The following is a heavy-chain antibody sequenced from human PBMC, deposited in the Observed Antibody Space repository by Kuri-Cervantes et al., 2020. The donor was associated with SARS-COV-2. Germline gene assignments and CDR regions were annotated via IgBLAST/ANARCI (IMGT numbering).Heavy chain of an antibody. V-gene: IGHV3-30*18. D-gene: IGHD3-22*01. CDR1: GFTFSSYD. Sequence: GESLKISCAASGFTFSSYDMNWVRQAPGKGLEWVSVISYDGSNKYYADSVKDRFTISRDNAKNTLYLQMNSLRAEDTAVYYCAKWAENYYDSSGYYYKDNYYGMDFWGQGTTVTVSS. J-gene: IGHJ6*02. CDR3: AKWAENYYDSSGYYYKDNYYGMDF. CDR2: ISYDGSNK.